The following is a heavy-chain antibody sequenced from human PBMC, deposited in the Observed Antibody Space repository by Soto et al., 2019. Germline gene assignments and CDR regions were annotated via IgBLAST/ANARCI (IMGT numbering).Heavy chain of an antibody. Sequence: QVQLVESGGDVVQPGKSLRLSCAASGFPFSSFGLHWVRQAPGKGPEWVAVISADGSLKFYADSVMGRFTISRDNLRNTLFLQMNTLGPADTAVYYCASTSHWGQGTQVTVSS. V-gene: IGHV3-30*03. CDR1: GFPFSSFG. CDR3: ASTSH. J-gene: IGHJ4*02. CDR2: ISADGSLK.